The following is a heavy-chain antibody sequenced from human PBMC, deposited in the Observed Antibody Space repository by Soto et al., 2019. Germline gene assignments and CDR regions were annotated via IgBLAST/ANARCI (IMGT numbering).Heavy chain of an antibody. V-gene: IGHV3-23*01. CDR1: GFNFNIFA. J-gene: IGHJ4*02. CDR2: ISGGGGST. D-gene: IGHD3-22*01. Sequence: GGSLRLSCAASGFNFNIFAMNWVRQAPGKGLEWVSGISGGGGSTYYADSVKGRFTISRDNSKNTLYLQMNSLRAEDTAVYYCAKDPTSYDSSAQFASWGQGTLVTVSS. CDR3: AKDPTSYDSSAQFAS.